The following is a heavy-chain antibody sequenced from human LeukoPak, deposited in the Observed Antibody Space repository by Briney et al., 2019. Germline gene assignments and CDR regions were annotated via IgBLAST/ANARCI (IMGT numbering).Heavy chain of an antibody. D-gene: IGHD3-3*01. CDR3: ARHAPGSYYDFWSGYLPDAFDI. V-gene: IGHV4-34*01. CDR1: GGSFSGYY. Sequence: SETLSLTCAVYGGSFSGYYWSWIRQPPGKGLEWIGEINHSGSTNYNPSLKSRVTISVDTSKNQFSLKLSSVTAADTAVYYCARHAPGSYYDFWSGYLPDAFDIWGQGTMVTVSS. J-gene: IGHJ3*02. CDR2: INHSGST.